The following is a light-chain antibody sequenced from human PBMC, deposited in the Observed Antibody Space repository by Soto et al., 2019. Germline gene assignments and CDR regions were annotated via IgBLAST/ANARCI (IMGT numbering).Light chain of an antibody. CDR3: QQYHNWPPYT. CDR1: QSISSN. J-gene: IGKJ2*01. Sequence: EIVMTQSPATLSVSPGERATLSCRASQSISSNLVWYQQKPGQAPRLLIYGASTRATGIPARFSGSGSGTEFTLTINSLQSEDFAVYYCQQYHNWPPYTFGQGTKLEIK. V-gene: IGKV3-15*01. CDR2: GAS.